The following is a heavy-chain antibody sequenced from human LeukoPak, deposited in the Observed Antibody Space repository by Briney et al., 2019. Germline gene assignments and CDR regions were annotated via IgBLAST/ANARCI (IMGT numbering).Heavy chain of an antibody. D-gene: IGHD3-22*01. Sequence: PGGSLRLSCTASGFTFSSHAMHWVRQAPGKGLEWVSGISWNSGSIGYADSVKGRFTISRDNAKNSLYLQMNSLRAEDTALYYCAKSREGSGYYYGEFDYWGQGTLVTVSS. V-gene: IGHV3-9*01. J-gene: IGHJ4*02. CDR1: GFTFSSHA. CDR2: ISWNSGSI. CDR3: AKSREGSGYYYGEFDY.